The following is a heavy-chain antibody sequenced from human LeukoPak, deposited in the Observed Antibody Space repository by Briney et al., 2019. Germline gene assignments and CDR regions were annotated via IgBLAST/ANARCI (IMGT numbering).Heavy chain of an antibody. V-gene: IGHV3-23*01. D-gene: IGHD4-17*01. Sequence: GGSLRLSCAASGFTFSSYAMSWVRQAPGKGLEWVSAISGSGGSTYYADSVKGRFTISRDNSKNALYLQMNSLRAEDTAVYYCAKYHDYGDYEPFDYWGQGTLVTVSS. CDR2: ISGSGGST. CDR1: GFTFSSYA. J-gene: IGHJ4*02. CDR3: AKYHDYGDYEPFDY.